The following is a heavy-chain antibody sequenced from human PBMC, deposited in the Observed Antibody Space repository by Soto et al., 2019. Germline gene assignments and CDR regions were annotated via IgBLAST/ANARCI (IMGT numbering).Heavy chain of an antibody. J-gene: IGHJ4*02. D-gene: IGHD3-10*01. Sequence: GGSLRLSCAASGFTFSNYIMHWVRQAPGKGLEWVAVILDDGNNKYYAESVKGRFTISRDNSKNTLYLQMNNLRTEDTVVYYCARDDEGGSYCDLGYWGQGTLVTVSS. CDR3: ARDDEGGSYCDLGY. V-gene: IGHV3-30-3*01. CDR1: GFTFSNYI. CDR2: ILDDGNNK.